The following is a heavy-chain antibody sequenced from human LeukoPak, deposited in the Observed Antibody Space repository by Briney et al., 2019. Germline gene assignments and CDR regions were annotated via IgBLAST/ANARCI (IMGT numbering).Heavy chain of an antibody. CDR2: ISGSGGST. CDR1: GFTFTTYA. V-gene: IGHV3-23*01. D-gene: IGHD3-10*01. CDR3: AKEGDYGSPPYYFDY. J-gene: IGHJ4*02. Sequence: PGGSLRLSCAASGFTFTTYAVSWVRQAPGKGLEWVSGISGSGGSTYYADSVKGRFTISRDNSKNTLYLQMNSLRAEDTAAYYCAKEGDYGSPPYYFDYWGQGTLVTVSS.